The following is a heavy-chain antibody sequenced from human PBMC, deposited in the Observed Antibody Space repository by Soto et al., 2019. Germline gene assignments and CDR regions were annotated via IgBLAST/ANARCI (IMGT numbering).Heavy chain of an antibody. Sequence: VQLVESGGGVVQPGRSLRLSCAASGFTFSSYGMHWVRQAPGKGLEWVAVIWYDGSNNYYADSVKGRFPISRDNSKNTLYPQMNSLRAEDTVVYYCARDVVLLDYWGQGTLVTFSS. CDR3: ARDVVLLDY. V-gene: IGHV3-33*01. D-gene: IGHD2-15*01. CDR2: IWYDGSNN. CDR1: GFTFSSYG. J-gene: IGHJ4*02.